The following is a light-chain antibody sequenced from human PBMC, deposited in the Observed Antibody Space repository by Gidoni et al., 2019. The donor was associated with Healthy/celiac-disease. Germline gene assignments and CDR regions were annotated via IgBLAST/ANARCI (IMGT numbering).Light chain of an antibody. CDR1: QSVLYSSNNKNY. V-gene: IGKV4-1*01. CDR3: QQYYSTPYT. Sequence: DIVMPQYPDSLAVSLGERATINCKSSQSVLYSSNNKNYLAWYQQKPGQPPKLLIYWASTRESGVPDRFSGSGSGTDFTLTISSLQAEDVSVYYCQQYYSTPYTFXQXTKLEIK. J-gene: IGKJ2*01. CDR2: WAS.